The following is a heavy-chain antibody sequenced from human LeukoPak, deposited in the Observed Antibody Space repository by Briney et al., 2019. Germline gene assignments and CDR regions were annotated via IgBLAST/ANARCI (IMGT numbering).Heavy chain of an antibody. V-gene: IGHV3-15*01. CDR2: IKSKTDGGTA. Sequence: GGSLRLSCAASGFTFSNAWMSWVRQAPGKGLEWVGRIKSKTDGGTADFAAPVKGRFTISRDDSENTLYLQMNSLKTEDTAVYYCTAYYYDSSRPLIRFDYWGQGTLVTVSS. CDR1: GFTFSNAW. J-gene: IGHJ4*02. D-gene: IGHD3-22*01. CDR3: TAYYYDSSRPLIRFDY.